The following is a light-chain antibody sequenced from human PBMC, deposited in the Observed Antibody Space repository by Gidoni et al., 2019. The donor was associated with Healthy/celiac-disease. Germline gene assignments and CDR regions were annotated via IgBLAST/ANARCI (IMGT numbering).Light chain of an antibody. CDR3: QQYNSYAGT. CDR1: ESLSSR. J-gene: IGKJ1*01. Sequence: DLQMPQSPSTLSASVGDRVTITCRAIESLSSRLAWYQQKPGKAPKIPSYKASSVESGVPSRFSGRGSGTEFTLTISSVQTDDFANYYCQQYNSYAGTFGKETKVEIK. V-gene: IGKV1-5*03. CDR2: KAS.